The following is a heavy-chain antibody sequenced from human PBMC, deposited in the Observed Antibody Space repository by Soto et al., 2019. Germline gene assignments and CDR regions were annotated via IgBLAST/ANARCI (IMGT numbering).Heavy chain of an antibody. D-gene: IGHD1-26*01. V-gene: IGHV3-23*01. J-gene: IGHJ6*02. CDR1: GFTFSNYA. Sequence: GGSLRLSCAASGFTFSNYAISWVRQAPGKGLEWVSSISGSGGSTYYADSAKGRFTISRDNSKNTLYLQMNSLRAENTAVYYCATYSGNYERYGVYYGMDVWGQGTTVTVSS. CDR2: ISGSGGST. CDR3: ATYSGNYERYGVYYGMDV.